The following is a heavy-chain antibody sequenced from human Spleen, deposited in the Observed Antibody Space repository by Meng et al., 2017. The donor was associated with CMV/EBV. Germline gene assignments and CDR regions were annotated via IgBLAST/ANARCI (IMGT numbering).Heavy chain of an antibody. CDR3: VSAPYSSSWFFYN. CDR1: GFTFSSYD. D-gene: IGHD6-13*01. CDR2: IGTAGDT. Sequence: GESLKIACAACGFTFSSYDMHWVRQATGKGLEWVSAIGTAGDTYYPGSVKGQFTISRENAKNSLYLQMNSLRAGDTAVYYCVSAPYSSSWFFYNWGQGTLVTVSS. V-gene: IGHV3-13*03. J-gene: IGHJ4*02.